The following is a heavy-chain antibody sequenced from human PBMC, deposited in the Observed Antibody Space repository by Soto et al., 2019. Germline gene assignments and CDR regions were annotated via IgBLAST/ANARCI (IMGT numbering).Heavy chain of an antibody. CDR2: IYYSGST. D-gene: IGHD3-3*01. CDR1: GGSISSGGYY. CDR3: ARLGYDFWSGYYSHYYYYGMDV. J-gene: IGHJ6*02. Sequence: SETLSLTCTVSGGSISSGGYYWSWIRQHPGKGLEWIGCIYYSGSTYYNPSLKSRVTISVDTSKNQFSLKLSSVTAADTAVYYCARLGYDFWSGYYSHYYYYGMDVWGQGTTVTVSS. V-gene: IGHV4-31*03.